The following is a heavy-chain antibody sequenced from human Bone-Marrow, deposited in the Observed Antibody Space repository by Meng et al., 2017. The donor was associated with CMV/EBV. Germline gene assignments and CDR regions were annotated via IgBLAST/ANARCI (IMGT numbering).Heavy chain of an antibody. CDR3: VRGVPYDAFDI. J-gene: IGHJ3*02. CDR2: IIPVFGTA. V-gene: IGHV1-69*05. CDR1: GGTFKIYA. Sequence: SVKVSCKASGGTFKIYAINWVRQASGQGLEWMGGIIPVFGTANFAQKFQGRLTITTDESTSTAYMELSSLTSDDTAVYFCVRGVPYDAFDIWVQGPLVTVPS. D-gene: IGHD3-10*01.